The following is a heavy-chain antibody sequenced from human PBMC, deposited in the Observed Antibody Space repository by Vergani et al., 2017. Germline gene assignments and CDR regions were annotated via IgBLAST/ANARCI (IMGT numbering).Heavy chain of an antibody. V-gene: IGHV1-69*04. CDR2: IIPILGIA. D-gene: IGHD6-13*01. Sequence: QVQLVQSGAEVKKPGSSVKVSCKASGGTFSSYAISWVRQAPGQGLEWMGRIIPILGIANYAQKCQGRVTITADKSTSTAYMELSSLRSDDTAVYYCARDLGSSWTGXFDYWGQGTLVTVSS. J-gene: IGHJ4*02. CDR1: GGTFSSYA. CDR3: ARDLGSSWTGXFDY.